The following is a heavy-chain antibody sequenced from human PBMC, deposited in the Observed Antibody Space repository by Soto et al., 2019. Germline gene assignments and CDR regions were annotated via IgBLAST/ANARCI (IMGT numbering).Heavy chain of an antibody. J-gene: IGHJ5*02. CDR2: IYYSGST. CDR1: GGSISSYY. D-gene: IGHD3-10*01. Sequence: SETLSLTCTVSGGSISSYYWSWIRQPPGKGLEWIGYIYYSGSTNYNPSLKSRVTISVDTSKNQFSLKLSSVTAADTAVYYCARVTIRTAAQGNWFDPWGQRILVTSPQ. CDR3: ARVTIRTAAQGNWFDP. V-gene: IGHV4-59*01.